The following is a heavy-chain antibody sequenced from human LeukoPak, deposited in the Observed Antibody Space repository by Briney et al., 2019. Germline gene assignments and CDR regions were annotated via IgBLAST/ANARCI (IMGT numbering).Heavy chain of an antibody. J-gene: IGHJ4*02. D-gene: IGHD3-10*01. CDR3: AKELQGSGKYAFDY. V-gene: IGHV3-23*01. CDR2: VSVNGGTT. Sequence: GGSLTLLRAPSGFPFRICSVRWARQPRGEGGECLSTVSVNGGTTYYAGSVKGRFTISRDNSKNTLYLQMNSLRAEDTAVYFCAKELQGSGKYAFDYWGQGRLVTVS. CDR1: GFPFRICS.